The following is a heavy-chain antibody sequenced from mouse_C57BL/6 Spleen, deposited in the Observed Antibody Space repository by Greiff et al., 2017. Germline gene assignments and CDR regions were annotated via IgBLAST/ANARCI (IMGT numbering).Heavy chain of an antibody. Sequence: DVKLVESGGGLVKPGGSLKLSCAASGFTFSDYGMHWVRQAPEKGLEWVAYISSGSSTIYYADTVKGRLTISRDNAKNTLFLQMTSLSSEDTAMYYCARGGLFDYCGQGTTLPVSS. J-gene: IGHJ2*01. CDR3: ARGGLFDY. CDR1: GFTFSDYG. V-gene: IGHV5-17*01. D-gene: IGHD3-3*01. CDR2: ISSGSSTI.